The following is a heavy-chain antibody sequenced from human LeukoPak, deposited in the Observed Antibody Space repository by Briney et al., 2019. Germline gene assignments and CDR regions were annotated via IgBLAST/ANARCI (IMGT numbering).Heavy chain of an antibody. V-gene: IGHV4-38-2*02. D-gene: IGHD6-13*01. CDR3: ARDSAAASFDY. Sequence: SSETLSLTCTVSGYSISSGYYWGWIRQPPGKGLEWIGSIYHSGSTYYNPSLKSRVTISVDRSKNQFSLKLSSVTAADTAVYYCARDSAAASFDYWGQGTLVTVSS. J-gene: IGHJ4*02. CDR1: GYSISSGYY. CDR2: IYHSGST.